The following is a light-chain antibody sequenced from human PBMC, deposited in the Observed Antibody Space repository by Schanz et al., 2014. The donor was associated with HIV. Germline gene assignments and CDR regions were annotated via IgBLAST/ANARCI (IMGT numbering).Light chain of an antibody. J-gene: IGKJ1*01. CDR2: GAS. Sequence: DIQMTQSPSSLSASVGARVTITCRASQNIGGHLNWYQQKPGRAPNALIYGASTLRDGVPSRFSGSGSGTHFTLTINGLQPEDFASYYCQQTFTTWTFGQGT. CDR1: QNIGGH. CDR3: QQTFTTWT. V-gene: IGKV1-39*01.